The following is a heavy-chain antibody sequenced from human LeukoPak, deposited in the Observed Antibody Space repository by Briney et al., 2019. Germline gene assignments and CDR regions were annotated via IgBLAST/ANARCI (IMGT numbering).Heavy chain of an antibody. D-gene: IGHD3-10*01. V-gene: IGHV3-30*02. J-gene: IGHJ4*02. CDR3: AKQGSYCMDY. CDR2: IRYDGSSM. CDR1: GFTFDNYN. Sequence: GGSLRLSCAASGFTFDNYNIHWVRQAPGKGLEWVSFIRYDGSSMYFADSVKGRFSISRDNSENTLYLQMNSLRPEDTAVYYCAKQGSYCMDYWGQGTLVTVSS.